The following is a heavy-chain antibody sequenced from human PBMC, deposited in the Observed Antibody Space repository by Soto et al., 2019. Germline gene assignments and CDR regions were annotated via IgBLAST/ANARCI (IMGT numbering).Heavy chain of an antibody. CDR1: GFTFSSYW. V-gene: IGHV3-74*01. CDR2: INSDGSST. J-gene: IGHJ4*02. D-gene: IGHD5-12*01. CDR3: ARAPRPYNGYDPLDY. Sequence: EVQLVESGGGLVQPGGSLRLSCAASGFTFSSYWMHWVRQAPGKGLVWVSRINSDGSSTSYADSVKGRFTISRDNAKNTLYLQMNSLRAKDTAVYYCARAPRPYNGYDPLDYWGQGPPVTVSS.